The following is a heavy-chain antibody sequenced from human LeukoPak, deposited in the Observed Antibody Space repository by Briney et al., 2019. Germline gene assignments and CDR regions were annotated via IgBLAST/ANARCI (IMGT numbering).Heavy chain of an antibody. CDR1: GFTFSSYS. J-gene: IGHJ2*01. CDR2: ISSSSSYI. D-gene: IGHD5-18*01. V-gene: IGHV3-21*01. Sequence: GGSLRLSCAASGFTFSSYSMNWVRQAPGKGLEWVSSISSSSSYIYYADSVKGRFTISRDNAKNSLYLQMNSLRAEDTAVYYCARSQLWLPNWYFDLWGRGTLVTVSS. CDR3: ARSQLWLPNWYFDL.